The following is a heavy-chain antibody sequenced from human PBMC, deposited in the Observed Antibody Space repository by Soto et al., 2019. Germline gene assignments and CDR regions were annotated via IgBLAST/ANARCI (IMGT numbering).Heavy chain of an antibody. Sequence: QVTLKESGPVLVKHTETLTLTCTVSGFSLSNARMGVIWIRQPPGKALEWLAHIFSNDENSYSTSLKSRLTISKDTSRSQVVLTMTNMDPVDTATYYCARRTYYYDSTDAFDIWGQGTMVTVSS. J-gene: IGHJ3*02. V-gene: IGHV2-26*01. CDR3: ARRTYYYDSTDAFDI. CDR1: GFSLSNARMG. D-gene: IGHD3-22*01. CDR2: IFSNDEN.